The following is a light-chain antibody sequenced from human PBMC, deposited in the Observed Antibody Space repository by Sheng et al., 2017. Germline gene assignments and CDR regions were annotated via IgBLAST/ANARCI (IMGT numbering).Light chain of an antibody. CDR3: AAWDDSLSGLV. CDR1: TSNIGINT. Sequence: QSVLTQSPSASGTPGQMVTISCSGSTSNIGINTVNWYQQVPGTAPRLLIYENSQRPSGVPDRFSGSKSGTSASLAISGLRSEDEADYYCAAWDDSLSGLVFGGGTKLTVL. J-gene: IGLJ3*02. CDR2: ENS. V-gene: IGLV1-47*01.